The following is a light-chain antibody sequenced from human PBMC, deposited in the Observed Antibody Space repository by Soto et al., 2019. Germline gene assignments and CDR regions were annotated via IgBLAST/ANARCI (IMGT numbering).Light chain of an antibody. V-gene: IGKV3-20*01. Sequence: EMVLTQSPGTLSLSPGERATLSCRASQSVSSSYLAWYQQKPGQAPRLLIYGASSSATGIPDRFSGGGSGTDFTLTISRLEPEDFAVYYCQQYGTSPLTFGQGTRREIK. CDR2: GAS. CDR1: QSVSSSY. CDR3: QQYGTSPLT. J-gene: IGKJ5*01.